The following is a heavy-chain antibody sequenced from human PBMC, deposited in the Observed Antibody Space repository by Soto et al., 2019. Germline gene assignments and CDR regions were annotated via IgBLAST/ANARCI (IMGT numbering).Heavy chain of an antibody. D-gene: IGHD4-4*01. CDR1: GHTFSTYY. CDR3: ARYDYNGYYFDY. V-gene: IGHV1-46*01. Sequence: QVQLVQSGAEVKKPGASVKVSCKASGHTFSTYYMHWVRQAPGQGYEWMGIINPSGGSTTYAQNLQGRVTMTRDTSTTTVYMELSSLKSEDTVVYYCARYDYNGYYFDYWGQGTLVTVSS. J-gene: IGHJ4*02. CDR2: INPSGGST.